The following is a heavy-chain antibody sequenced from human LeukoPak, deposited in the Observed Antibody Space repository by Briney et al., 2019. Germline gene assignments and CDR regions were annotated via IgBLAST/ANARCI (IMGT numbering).Heavy chain of an antibody. V-gene: IGHV1-2*02. CDR2: INPNSGGT. D-gene: IGHD4-17*01. CDR3: AREGYGDSPFDY. CDR1: GYTFTGFY. Sequence: GASVKVSCRASGYTFTGFYLHWVRQAPGQGLEWMGWINPNSGGTNYAQKFQGRVTMTRDTSIRTAYMELSGLTSDDTAVYYCAREGYGDSPFDYWGQGTLVTVSS. J-gene: IGHJ4*02.